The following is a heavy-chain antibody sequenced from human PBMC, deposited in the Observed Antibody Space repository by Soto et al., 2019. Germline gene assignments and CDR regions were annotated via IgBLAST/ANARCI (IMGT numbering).Heavy chain of an antibody. CDR1: GGSISSGGYY. Sequence: QVQLQESGPGLVKPSQTLSLTCTVSGGSISSGGYYWSWIRQHPGKGLEWIGYIYDSGSTYYNPSLKSRVTISVDTSKNQFSLKLSSVTAADTAVYYCAREGVRYYDILSALGAFDIWGQGTMVTVSS. V-gene: IGHV4-31*03. CDR3: AREGVRYYDILSALGAFDI. J-gene: IGHJ3*02. D-gene: IGHD3-9*01. CDR2: IYDSGST.